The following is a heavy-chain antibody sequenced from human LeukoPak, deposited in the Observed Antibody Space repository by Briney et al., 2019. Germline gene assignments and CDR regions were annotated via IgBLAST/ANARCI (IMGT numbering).Heavy chain of an antibody. CDR3: ARVAKERAGGVYYFDY. J-gene: IGHJ4*02. D-gene: IGHD1-1*01. Sequence: PGGSLRLSCAASGFTFSDYDMHGVRQATGKGLEWVSAIGTAGDTYYTGSVKGRFTISRENAKNSLYLQMNSLRAGDTAVYYCARVAKERAGGVYYFDYWGQGTLVTVSS. V-gene: IGHV3-13*01. CDR2: IGTAGDT. CDR1: GFTFSDYD.